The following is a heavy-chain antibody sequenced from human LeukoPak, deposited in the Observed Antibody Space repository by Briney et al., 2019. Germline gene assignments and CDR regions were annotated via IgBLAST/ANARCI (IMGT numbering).Heavy chain of an antibody. D-gene: IGHD6-19*01. Sequence: ASVKVSCKASGYTFTRYYMHWVRQAPGQGLEWMGIINPSGGSTSYAQKFQGRVTMTRDTSTSTVYMELSSLRSEDTAMYYCAAGSSGWYVDYWGQGTLVTVSS. CDR3: AAGSSGWYVDY. V-gene: IGHV1-46*01. CDR2: INPSGGST. J-gene: IGHJ4*02. CDR1: GYTFTRYY.